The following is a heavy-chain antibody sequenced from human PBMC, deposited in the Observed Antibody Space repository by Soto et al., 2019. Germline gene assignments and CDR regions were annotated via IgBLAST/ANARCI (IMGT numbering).Heavy chain of an antibody. D-gene: IGHD2-15*01. Sequence: PSETLSLTCTVSGGSISSYYWSWIRQPPGKGLEWIGYIYYSGSTNYNPSLKSRVTISVDTSKNQFSLKLSSVTAADTVVYYCAREVPCSGGSCYSAYWGQGTLVTVSS. CDR3: AREVPCSGGSCYSAY. CDR1: GGSISSYY. V-gene: IGHV4-59*01. J-gene: IGHJ4*02. CDR2: IYYSGST.